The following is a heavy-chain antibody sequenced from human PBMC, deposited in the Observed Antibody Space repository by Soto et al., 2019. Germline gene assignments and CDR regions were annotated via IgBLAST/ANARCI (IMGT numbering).Heavy chain of an antibody. Sequence: SESLSLTCPVTGGSISSSSYDWGWIRQPPGKGLEWIGSIYYSGSTYYNPSLKSRVTISVDTSKNQFSLKLSSVTAADTAVYYCATNYAYYYYYGMDVWGEGTTGTVSS. V-gene: IGHV4-39*01. J-gene: IGHJ6*04. CDR1: GGSISSSSYD. CDR2: IYYSGST. CDR3: ATNYAYYYYYGMDV. D-gene: IGHD4-4*01.